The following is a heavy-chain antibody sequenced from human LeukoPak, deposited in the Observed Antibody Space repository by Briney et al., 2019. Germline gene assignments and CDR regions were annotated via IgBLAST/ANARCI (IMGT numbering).Heavy chain of an antibody. CDR3: GREPGGWSPGNY. V-gene: IGHV1-2*02. Sequence: ASVKVSCKASGYTFSDYYIHWVRQAPGQGLEWMGWINPNSGGTYYAQTFQGRVTMTRDASINTVYMELSRLRSDDTAVYFCGREPGGWSPGNYWGQGTLVTVSS. J-gene: IGHJ4*02. D-gene: IGHD6-19*01. CDR1: GYTFSDYY. CDR2: INPNSGGT.